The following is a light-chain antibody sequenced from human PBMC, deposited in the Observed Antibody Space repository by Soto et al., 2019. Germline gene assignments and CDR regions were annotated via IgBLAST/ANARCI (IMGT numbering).Light chain of an antibody. CDR3: QKYNSAPPT. J-gene: IGKJ1*01. V-gene: IGKV1-27*01. CDR1: QGFSNY. CDR2: AAS. Sequence: DIQMTQSPSSLSASVGDRVTITCRASQGFSNYLAWYQQKPGKVPKLLIYAASTLQSGVPSRFSGSGSGTDFTLTISSLQPEDVATYYCQKYNSAPPTFGQGNKVEIK.